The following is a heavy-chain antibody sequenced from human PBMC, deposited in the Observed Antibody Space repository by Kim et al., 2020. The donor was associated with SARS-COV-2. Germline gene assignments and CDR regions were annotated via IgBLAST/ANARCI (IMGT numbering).Heavy chain of an antibody. CDR3: AADLLGWFDP. Sequence: NTNYAQKFQERVTSTRDMSTSTAYMDLSSLRSEDPAVYYCAADLLGWFDPWGQGTLVTVSS. J-gene: IGHJ5*02. D-gene: IGHD1-26*01. V-gene: IGHV1-58*01. CDR2: NT.